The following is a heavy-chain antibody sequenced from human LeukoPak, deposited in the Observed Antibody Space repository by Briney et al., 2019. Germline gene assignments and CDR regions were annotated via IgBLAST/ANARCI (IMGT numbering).Heavy chain of an antibody. CDR3: ARDSGERGSGSYLIAY. Sequence: ASVKVSCKASGYTFTGYYMHWVRQAPGKGLEWVGWINPDSGGTNYAQKFQGRVTMTRDTSISTAYMELSRLRSDDTAVYYCARDSGERGSGSYLIAYWGQGTLVTVSS. D-gene: IGHD3-10*01. CDR2: INPDSGGT. V-gene: IGHV1-2*02. CDR1: GYTFTGYY. J-gene: IGHJ4*02.